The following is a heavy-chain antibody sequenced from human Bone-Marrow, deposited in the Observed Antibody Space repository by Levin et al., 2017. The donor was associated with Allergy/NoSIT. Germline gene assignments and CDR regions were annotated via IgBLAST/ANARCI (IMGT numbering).Heavy chain of an antibody. CDR3: AREGTRGGYDLRRDAFDI. Sequence: SQTLSLTCAISGDSVSSNSAAWNWIRQSPSRGLEWLGRTYYRSKWYNDYAVSVKSRITINPDTSKNQFSLQLNSVTPEDTAVYYCAREGTRGGYDLRRDAFDIWGQGTMVTVSS. CDR2: TYYRSKWYN. J-gene: IGHJ3*02. V-gene: IGHV6-1*01. CDR1: GDSVSSNSAA. D-gene: IGHD5-12*01.